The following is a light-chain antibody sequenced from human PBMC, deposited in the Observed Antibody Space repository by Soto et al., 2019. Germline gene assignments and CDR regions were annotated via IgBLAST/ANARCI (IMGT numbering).Light chain of an antibody. J-gene: IGKJ4*01. CDR3: QQYGSSLSLT. V-gene: IGKV3-20*01. CDR1: QSVSSSY. CDR2: GAS. Sequence: EIVLTQSPGTLSLSPGERATLSCRASQSVSSSYLAWYQQKSGQAPRLLIYGASSRATGIPDRFSGSGSGTDFTLTISRLEPEDFAVYYCQQYGSSLSLTLGGGTKVDIK.